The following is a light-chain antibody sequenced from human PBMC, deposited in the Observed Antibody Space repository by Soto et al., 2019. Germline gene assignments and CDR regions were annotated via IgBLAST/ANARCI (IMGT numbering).Light chain of an antibody. CDR1: QSVRNNY. J-gene: IGKJ4*01. V-gene: IGKV3-20*01. CDR2: DAS. CDR3: QQYGSTPLT. Sequence: EIVLKQSPDTLSVSPGERATLSCRASQSVRNNYLAWYQQKPGQPPRFLIYDASSRATGIAARFSGSGSGTDFTLTISRLEPEDFAVYYCQQYGSTPLTFGGGTKVDIK.